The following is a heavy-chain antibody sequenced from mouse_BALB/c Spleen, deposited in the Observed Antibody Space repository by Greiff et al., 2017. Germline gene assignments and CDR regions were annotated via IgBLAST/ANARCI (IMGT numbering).Heavy chain of an antibody. CDR3: ARDHYYGSSYVWYFDV. J-gene: IGHJ1*01. CDR1: GFSLTSYG. D-gene: IGHD1-1*01. V-gene: IGHV2-9*02. CDR2: IWAGGST. Sequence: QVQLKQSGPGLVAPSQSLSITCTVSGFSLTSYGVHWVRQPPGKGLEWLGVIWAGGSTNYNSALMSRLSISKDNSKSQVFLKMNSLQTDDTAMYYCARDHYYGSSYVWYFDVWGAGTTVTVSS.